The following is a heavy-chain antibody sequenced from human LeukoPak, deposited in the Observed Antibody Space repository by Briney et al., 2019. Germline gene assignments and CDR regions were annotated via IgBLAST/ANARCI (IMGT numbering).Heavy chain of an antibody. CDR1: GGSISSYY. CDR3: ARRDGSGWYESYYFDY. Sequence: SETLSLTCTVSGGSISSYYWSWIRQPPGKGLEWIGYIYYSGSTNYNPSLKRRVTISVDTSKNQFSLKLSSVTAADTAVYYCARRDGSGWYESYYFDYWGQGTLVTVSS. CDR2: IYYSGST. D-gene: IGHD6-19*01. J-gene: IGHJ4*02. V-gene: IGHV4-59*08.